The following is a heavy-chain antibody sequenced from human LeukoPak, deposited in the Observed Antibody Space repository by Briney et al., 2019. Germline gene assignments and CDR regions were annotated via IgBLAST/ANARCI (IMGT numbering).Heavy chain of an antibody. CDR3: AQSYYYDSSGSFDY. CDR1: VYTFTSYG. Sequence: GASVTVSCMASVYTFTSYGISWVRQAPGQGLEWMGWISAYNGNTNYAQKLQGRVTMTTDTSTSTAYMELRSLRSDDTAVYYCAQSYYYDSSGSFDYWGQGTLVTVSS. D-gene: IGHD3-22*01. J-gene: IGHJ4*02. CDR2: ISAYNGNT. V-gene: IGHV1-18*01.